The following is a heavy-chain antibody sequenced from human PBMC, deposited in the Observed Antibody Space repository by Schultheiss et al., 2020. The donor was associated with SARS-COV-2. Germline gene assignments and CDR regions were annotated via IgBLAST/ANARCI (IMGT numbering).Heavy chain of an antibody. V-gene: IGHV3-21*01. CDR1: GFTFSSYS. CDR3: ARPNNYGYYYYYMDV. J-gene: IGHJ6*03. Sequence: GGSLRLSCAASGFTFSSYSMNWVRQAPGKGLEWVSAISGSGGSTYYADSVKGRFTISRDNAKNSLYLQMNSLRAEDTAVYYCARPNNYGYYYYYMDVWGKGTTVTVSS. D-gene: IGHD4-11*01. CDR2: ISGSGGST.